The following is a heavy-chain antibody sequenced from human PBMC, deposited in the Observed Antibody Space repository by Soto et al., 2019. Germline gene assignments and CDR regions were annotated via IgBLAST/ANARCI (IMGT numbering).Heavy chain of an antibody. CDR3: ARDETGDSYYYYYGMDV. J-gene: IGHJ6*02. D-gene: IGHD7-27*01. CDR2: ILPIFGTT. Sequence: QVQLVQSGAEVKKPGSSVKVSCKASGGTFNIYNINWVRQAPGQGLEWMGGILPIFGTTNYAQRFQGRLTIIEDDSTSTAYMELSSLRSEDTAVYYCARDETGDSYYYYYGMDVWGQGTTVTVTS. CDR1: GGTFNIYN. V-gene: IGHV1-69*01.